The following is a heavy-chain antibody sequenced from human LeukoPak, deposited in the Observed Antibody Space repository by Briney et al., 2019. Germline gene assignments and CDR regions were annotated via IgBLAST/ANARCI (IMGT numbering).Heavy chain of an antibody. J-gene: IGHJ4*02. Sequence: SETLTLTCGVSGGSVINTNWWTWVRQPPGKGLEWIGEVHLDGRTNYNPSLESRLTMSVDVSENQVSLKLTSVTAADTAVYYCVKEGGFYRPLDYSGQGTLVTVSS. CDR3: VKEGGFYRPLDY. CDR2: VHLDGRT. V-gene: IGHV4-4*02. D-gene: IGHD3-3*01. CDR1: GGSVINTNW.